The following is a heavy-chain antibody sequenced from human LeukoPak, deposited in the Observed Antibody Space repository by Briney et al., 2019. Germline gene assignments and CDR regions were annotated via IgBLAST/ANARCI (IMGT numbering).Heavy chain of an antibody. Sequence: TSETLSLTCTVSGGSISSYYWSWIRQPPGKRLEWIGYIYYSGSTSYNPSLKSRVTISVDTSKNQISLKLSSVTAADTAVYYCARDLGVMVRAFDIWGQGTMVTVFS. CDR1: GGSISSYY. V-gene: IGHV4-59*01. CDR2: IYYSGST. D-gene: IGHD5-18*01. J-gene: IGHJ3*02. CDR3: ARDLGVMVRAFDI.